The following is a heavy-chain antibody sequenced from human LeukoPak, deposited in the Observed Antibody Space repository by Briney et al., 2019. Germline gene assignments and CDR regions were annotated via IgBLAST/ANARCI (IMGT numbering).Heavy chain of an antibody. Sequence: GESLKISCKGSGYRFTNYWIGWVRQMPGRGLEWMGIIYPGDSSTRYSPSFQGQVTIPADKSISTAYLQWSSLKASGTAMYYFAVRMPGYYRFDYWGQGILVTVSS. CDR3: AVRMPGYYRFDY. D-gene: IGHD3-9*01. CDR1: GYRFTNYW. CDR2: IYPGDSST. J-gene: IGHJ4*02. V-gene: IGHV5-51*01.